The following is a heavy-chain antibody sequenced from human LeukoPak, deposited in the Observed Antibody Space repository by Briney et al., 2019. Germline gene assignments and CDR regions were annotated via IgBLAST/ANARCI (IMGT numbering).Heavy chain of an antibody. J-gene: IGHJ5*02. V-gene: IGHV4-39*01. D-gene: IGHD2-2*01. Sequence: SETLSLTCTVSGGSISSSRYYWGWIRQPPGKGLERIGSIYYSGSTYYNPSLKSRATISVDTSKSQFSLKLSSVTAADTAVYYCARLRAAISPFDWFDPWGQGTLVTVSS. CDR1: GGSISSSRYY. CDR2: IYYSGST. CDR3: ARLRAAISPFDWFDP.